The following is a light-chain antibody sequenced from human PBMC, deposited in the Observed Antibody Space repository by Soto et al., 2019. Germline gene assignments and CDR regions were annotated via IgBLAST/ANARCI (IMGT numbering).Light chain of an antibody. V-gene: IGKV4-1*01. CDR2: WAS. J-gene: IGKJ4*01. Sequence: DIVMTQSPDSLAVSLGERATINCKSSQSILYSAKNNNYLAWYQLKPGQPPKLLIYWASTRDSGVPDRFSGSVSGTYFTLTISSLQAEDVAIYYCQQYFSTPFTFGGGTKVEIK. CDR1: QSILYSAKNNNY. CDR3: QQYFSTPFT.